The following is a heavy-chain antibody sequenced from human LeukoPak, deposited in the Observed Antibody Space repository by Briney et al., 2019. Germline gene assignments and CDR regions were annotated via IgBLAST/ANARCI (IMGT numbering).Heavy chain of an antibody. Sequence: GASVKVSCKASGYTFTGYYMHWVRRAPGQGLEWMGRINPNSGGTNYAQKFQGRVTMTRDTSISTAYMELSRLRSDDTAVYYCASQTYYYGSGSYSYWGQGTLVTVSS. CDR1: GYTFTGYY. J-gene: IGHJ4*02. D-gene: IGHD3-10*01. V-gene: IGHV1-2*06. CDR3: ASQTYYYGSGSYSY. CDR2: INPNSGGT.